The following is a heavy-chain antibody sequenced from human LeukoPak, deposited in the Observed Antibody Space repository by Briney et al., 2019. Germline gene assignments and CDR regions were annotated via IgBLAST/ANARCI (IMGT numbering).Heavy chain of an antibody. CDR2: TRNKANSYTT. J-gene: IGHJ4*02. Sequence: GGSLRLSCAASGFTFSDHYMDWVRQAPGKGLEWVGRTRNKANSYTTEYAASVKGRFTISRDDSKNSLYLQMNSLRAEDTAVYYCARGPSYHNTGGQGTLVTVSS. V-gene: IGHV3-72*01. CDR3: ARGPSYHNT. CDR1: GFTFSDHY. D-gene: IGHD1-26*01.